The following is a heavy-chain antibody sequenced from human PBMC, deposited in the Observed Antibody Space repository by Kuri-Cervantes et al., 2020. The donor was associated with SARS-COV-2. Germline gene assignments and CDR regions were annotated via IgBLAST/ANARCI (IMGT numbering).Heavy chain of an antibody. J-gene: IGHJ6*03. CDR2: IIPLFGTT. V-gene: IGHV1-69*06. CDR3: ARTLVRRGDYGYYYFYMDV. CDR1: GGTFSSYA. Sequence: SVKVSCKASGGTFSSYAISWVRQVPGQGLEWMGRIIPLFGTTIYAEKFRGRVTLTADRSTNTAYMELSSLRSEDTAVYYCARTLVRRGDYGYYYFYMDVWGRGTTVTVSS. D-gene: IGHD4-17*01.